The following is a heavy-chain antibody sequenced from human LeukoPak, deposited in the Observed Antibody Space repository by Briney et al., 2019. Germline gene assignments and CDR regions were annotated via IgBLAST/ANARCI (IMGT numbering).Heavy chain of an antibody. J-gene: IGHJ5*02. CDR3: ARDPKLELGWWFDP. V-gene: IGHV3-30*04. CDR2: ISYDGSNK. D-gene: IGHD1-7*01. CDR1: GFTFSSYA. Sequence: GGSLRLSCAASGFTFSSYAMHWVRQAPGKGLEWVAVISYDGSNKYYADSVKGRFTISRDNSKNTLYLQMNSLRAEDTAVYYCARDPKLELGWWFDPWGQGTLVTVSS.